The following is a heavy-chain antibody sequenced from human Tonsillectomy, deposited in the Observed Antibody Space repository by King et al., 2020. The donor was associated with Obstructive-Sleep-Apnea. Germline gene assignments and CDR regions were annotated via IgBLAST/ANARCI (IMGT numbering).Heavy chain of an antibody. CDR1: GGSISSSNW. D-gene: IGHD6-13*01. CDR3: ARVPRQYSSRLRRGHTLYY. CDR2: IYHSGST. J-gene: IGHJ4*02. V-gene: IGHV4-4*02. Sequence: VQLQESGPGLVKPSGTLSLTCAVSGGSISSSNWWSWVRQPPGKGLEWIGEIYHSGSTNYNPSLKSRVTISVDKSKNQFSLKLSSVTAADPAVYYCARVPRQYSSRLRRGHTLYYWGQGTLVTVSS.